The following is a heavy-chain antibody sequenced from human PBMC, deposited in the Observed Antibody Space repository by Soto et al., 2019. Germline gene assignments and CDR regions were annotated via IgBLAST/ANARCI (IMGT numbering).Heavy chain of an antibody. CDR1: GGSFSGYY. J-gene: IGHJ4*02. CDR2: INHSGST. V-gene: IGHV4-34*01. D-gene: IGHD2-21*02. CDR3: ARGPPSFHIAVVTARFPFDY. Sequence: KTSETLSLTCAVYGGSFSGYYWSWIRQPPGKGLEWIGEINHSGSTNYNPSLKSRVTISVDTSKNQFSLKLSSVTAADTAVYYCARGPPSFHIAVVTARFPFDYWGQGILVTVSS.